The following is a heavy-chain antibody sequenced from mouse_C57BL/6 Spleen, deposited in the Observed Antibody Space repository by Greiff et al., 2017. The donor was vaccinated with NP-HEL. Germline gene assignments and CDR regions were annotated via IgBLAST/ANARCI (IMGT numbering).Heavy chain of an antibody. J-gene: IGHJ3*01. CDR2: IDPETGGT. CDR3: TGGKRGFAY. Sequence: QVQLKESGAELVRPGASVTLSCKASGYTFTDYEMHWVKQTPVHGLEWIGAIDPETGGTAYNQKFKGKAILTADKSSSTAYMELRSLTSEDSAVYYWTGGKRGFAYWGQGTLVTVSA. CDR1: GYTFTDYE. V-gene: IGHV1-15*01.